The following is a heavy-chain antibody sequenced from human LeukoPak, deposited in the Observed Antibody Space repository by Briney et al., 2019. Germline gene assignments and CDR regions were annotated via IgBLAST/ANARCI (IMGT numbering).Heavy chain of an antibody. D-gene: IGHD2-2*01. V-gene: IGHV1-58*01. CDR1: GFTFTSSA. Sequence: ASVKVSCKASGFTFTSSAVQWVRQARGQRLEWIGWIVVGSGNTNYAQKFQGRVTITADESTSTGYMELNSLRSEDTAVYYCARNRDTTSFSSFDIWGQGTMVTVSS. J-gene: IGHJ3*02. CDR3: ARNRDTTSFSSFDI. CDR2: IVVGSGNT.